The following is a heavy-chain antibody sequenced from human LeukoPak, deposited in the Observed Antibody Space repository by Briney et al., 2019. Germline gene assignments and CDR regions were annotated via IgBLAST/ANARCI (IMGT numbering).Heavy chain of an antibody. CDR3: ATGYSSTWYYFDY. J-gene: IGHJ4*02. Sequence: PSETLSLTCTVSGDSISSYYWSWIRQPPGKGLEWIGYIYHSGSTNYNPSLKSRITISADTSKDQFSLKLASVTAADTAVYYCATGYSSTWYYFDYWGQGTLVTVSS. CDR1: GDSISSYY. D-gene: IGHD6-13*01. CDR2: IYHSGST. V-gene: IGHV4-59*01.